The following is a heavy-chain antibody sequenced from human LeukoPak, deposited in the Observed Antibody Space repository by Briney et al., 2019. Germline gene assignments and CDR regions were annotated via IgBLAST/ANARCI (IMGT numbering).Heavy chain of an antibody. V-gene: IGHV1-69*05. D-gene: IGHD6-13*01. Sequence: SVKVSCKASGGTFSSYAISWVRQAPGQGLEWMGGIIPIFSTANYAQKFQGRVTITTDESTSTAYMELSSLRSEDTAVYYCARGGAATGGFDYWGQGTLVTVSS. CDR3: ARGGAATGGFDY. CDR1: GGTFSSYA. J-gene: IGHJ4*02. CDR2: IIPIFSTA.